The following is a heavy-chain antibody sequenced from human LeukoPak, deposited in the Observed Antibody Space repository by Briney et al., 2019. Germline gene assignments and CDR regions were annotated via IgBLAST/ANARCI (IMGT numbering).Heavy chain of an antibody. Sequence: GGSLRLSCAASGFTFSSYWMSWVRQAPGKGLEWVANIQQDGSAKYYVDSVKGRLTISRDNAKNSLYLQMNSLRVEDSAVYYCARFAEVWGSYRRFDYWGQGTLVTVSS. J-gene: IGHJ4*02. CDR2: IQQDGSAK. CDR3: ARFAEVWGSYRRFDY. D-gene: IGHD3-16*02. V-gene: IGHV3-7*01. CDR1: GFTFSSYW.